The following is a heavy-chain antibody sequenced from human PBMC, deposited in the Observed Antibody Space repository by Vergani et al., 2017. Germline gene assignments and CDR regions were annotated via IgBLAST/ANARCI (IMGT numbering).Heavy chain of an antibody. D-gene: IGHD3-3*01. CDR3: ARTTIFGVLRWFDP. CDR1: GFSIDNGYY. V-gene: IGHV4-59*01. Sequence: QVQLQESGPGLVKPSETLSLTCAVSGFSIDNGYYWDWIRQPPGKGLEWIGYIYYSGSTNYNPSLKSRVTISVDTSKNQFSLKLSSVTAADTAVYYCARTTIFGVLRWFDPWGQGTLVTVSS. J-gene: IGHJ5*02. CDR2: IYYSGST.